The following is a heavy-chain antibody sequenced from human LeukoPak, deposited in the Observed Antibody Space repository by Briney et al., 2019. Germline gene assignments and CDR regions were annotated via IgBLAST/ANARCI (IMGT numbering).Heavy chain of an antibody. Sequence: ASVKVSCKASGYTFTSYYMHWVRQAPGQGLEWMGIINPSGGSTSYAQKFQGRVTMTRDTSTSTVYMELSSLRSEDTAVYYCARSDCSSTSCYLSAMNYWGQGALVTVSS. CDR2: INPSGGST. CDR3: ARSDCSSTSCYLSAMNY. CDR1: GYTFTSYY. V-gene: IGHV1-46*01. D-gene: IGHD2-2*01. J-gene: IGHJ4*02.